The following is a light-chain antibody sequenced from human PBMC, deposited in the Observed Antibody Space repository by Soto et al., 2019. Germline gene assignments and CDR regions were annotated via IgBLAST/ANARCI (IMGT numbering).Light chain of an antibody. CDR1: QSVSSNY. J-gene: IGKJ1*01. CDR2: GAS. V-gene: IGKV3-20*01. Sequence: EIVLTQSPGTLSLSPGERATLSCRASQSVSSNYLAWYQQKPGQAPRLLIYGASSRATGIPDGFSGSGSGTDFTLTISRLEPEDFAVYYCQQYDSSPWTFGQGTKVEIK. CDR3: QQYDSSPWT.